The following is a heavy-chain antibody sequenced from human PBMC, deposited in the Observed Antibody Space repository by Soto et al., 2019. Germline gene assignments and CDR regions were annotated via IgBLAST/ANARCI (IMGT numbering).Heavy chain of an antibody. CDR1: GGSISSSSYY. J-gene: IGHJ6*03. V-gene: IGHV4-39*07. CDR2: IYYSGST. D-gene: IGHD3-3*01. CDR3: ARRFIGDFWSGYYGSSVESDYYYMDV. Sequence: SETLSLTCTVSGGSISSSSYYWGWIRQPPGKGLEWIGSIYYSGSTNYNPSLKSRVTISVDTSKNQFSLKLSSVTAADTAVYYCARRFIGDFWSGYYGSSVESDYYYMDVWGKGTTVTVSS.